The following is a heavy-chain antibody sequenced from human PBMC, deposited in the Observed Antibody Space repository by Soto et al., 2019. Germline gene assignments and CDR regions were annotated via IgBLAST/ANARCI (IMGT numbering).Heavy chain of an antibody. CDR3: VRARAGGDD. CDR1: GLNLRGYW. J-gene: IGHJ4*02. V-gene: IGHV3-74*03. Sequence: EAQLMESGGRIIRPGGNLRLSCAASGLNLRGYWMHWVRQAPGEGLIWVSRVNTDGTDTLYADSVKGRFTISRDNAKDTIYLEMTGLRADDTAVYYCVRARAGGDDWCPGTLVTVSS. CDR2: VNTDGTDT. D-gene: IGHD3-16*01.